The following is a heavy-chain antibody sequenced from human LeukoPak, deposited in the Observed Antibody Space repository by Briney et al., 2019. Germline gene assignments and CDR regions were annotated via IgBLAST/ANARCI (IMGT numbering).Heavy chain of an antibody. Sequence: SGGSLRLSCAASGFTFSSYGMHWVRQAPGKGLEWVAVISYDGSNKYYADSVKGRFTISRDNSKNTLYLQMNSLRAEDTAVYYCAKVEHRYYYYYGMDVWGQGTTVTVSS. D-gene: IGHD5-24*01. CDR3: AKVEHRYYYYYGMDV. J-gene: IGHJ6*02. CDR2: ISYDGSNK. V-gene: IGHV3-30*18. CDR1: GFTFSSYG.